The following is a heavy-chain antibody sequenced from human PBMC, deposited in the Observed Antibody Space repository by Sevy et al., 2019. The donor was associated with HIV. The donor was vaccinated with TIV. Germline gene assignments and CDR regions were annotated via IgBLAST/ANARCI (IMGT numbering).Heavy chain of an antibody. V-gene: IGHV3-23*01. J-gene: IGHJ4*02. CDR2: ISASGGST. D-gene: IGHD1-1*01. CDR3: ARAIGKDGAY. CDR1: GFIFSGYV. Sequence: GGSLRLSCAASGFIFSGYVMSWVRQAPGKGLEWVSGISASGGSTYYADSVKGRFTISRDNSKNSVFLQMTSLRAGDTATYYCARAIGKDGAYWGQGTLVTVSS.